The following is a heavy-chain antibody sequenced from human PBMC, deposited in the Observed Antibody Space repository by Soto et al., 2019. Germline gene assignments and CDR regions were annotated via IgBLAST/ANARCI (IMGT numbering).Heavy chain of an antibody. CDR3: ARKGYGDYGAFDI. CDR1: GFTFSSYS. V-gene: IGHV3-48*01. CDR2: ISSSSSTI. J-gene: IGHJ3*02. D-gene: IGHD4-17*01. Sequence: GGSLRLSCVVSGFTFSSYSMNWVRQAPGKGLEWVSYISSSSSTIYYADSVKGRFTISRDNAKNSLYLQMNSLRAEDTAVYYCARKGYGDYGAFDIWGQGTMVTV.